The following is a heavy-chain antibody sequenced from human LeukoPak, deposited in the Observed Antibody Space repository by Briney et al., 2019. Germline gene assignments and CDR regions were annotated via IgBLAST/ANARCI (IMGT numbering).Heavy chain of an antibody. CDR2: FHYSGSI. CDR3: ARKQWVPYYFDY. V-gene: IGHV4-61*08. Sequence: PSQTLSLTCTVSGGSISSGGYYWSWIRQPPGKGLEWIGNFHYSGSINYNPALKSRVTISVDTSKNQFSLILTSVTAADTAVYYCARKQWVPYYFDYWGQGTLVTVSS. D-gene: IGHD6-19*01. J-gene: IGHJ4*02. CDR1: GGSISSGGYY.